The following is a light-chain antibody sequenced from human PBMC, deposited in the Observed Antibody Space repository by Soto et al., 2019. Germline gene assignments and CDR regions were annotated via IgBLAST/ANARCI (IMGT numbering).Light chain of an antibody. CDR2: GAS. J-gene: IGKJ1*01. V-gene: IGKV1-39*01. Sequence: DMQMTQSPSSLSASVGDRVTITCRASQSITRYLNWYQQKPGKAPKLLIYGASSLQRGVPSRFSGSGSGTEFTLTISSLQPDDFATYYCQQYNTFWTFGQGTKVDIK. CDR1: QSITRY. CDR3: QQYNTFWT.